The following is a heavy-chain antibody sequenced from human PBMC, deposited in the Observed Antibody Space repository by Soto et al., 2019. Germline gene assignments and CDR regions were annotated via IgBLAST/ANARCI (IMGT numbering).Heavy chain of an antibody. J-gene: IGHJ6*02. CDR2: IIPIFGTA. V-gene: IGHV1-69*13. CDR3: ARVPSNIGIAVVGYGMDV. CDR1: GGTFSSYA. Sequence: SVKVSCKASGGTFSSYAINWVRQAPGQGLEWMGGIIPIFGTANYAQKFQGRVTITADESTSTAYMELSSLRSEDTAVYYCARVPSNIGIAVVGYGMDVWGQGTTVTVSS. D-gene: IGHD6-19*01.